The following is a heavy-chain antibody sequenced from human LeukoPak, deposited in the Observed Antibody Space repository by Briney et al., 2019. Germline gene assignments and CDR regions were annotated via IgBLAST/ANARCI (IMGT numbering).Heavy chain of an antibody. D-gene: IGHD3-9*01. CDR3: ARQYYDILTGPNWFDT. CDR1: GYRFTSYW. J-gene: IGHJ5*02. V-gene: IGHV5-51*01. Sequence: GEALKITSKGSGYRFTSYWIGWVRQMPGKGLEGMGIIHPGDSDTRYSPSFQGQVTISADTSISPASLQWSSLKASDTAMYYCARQYYDILTGPNWFDTWGQGTLVTVSS. CDR2: IHPGDSDT.